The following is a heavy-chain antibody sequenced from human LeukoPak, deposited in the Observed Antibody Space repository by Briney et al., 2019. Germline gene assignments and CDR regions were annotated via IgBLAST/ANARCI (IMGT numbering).Heavy chain of an antibody. V-gene: IGHV4-31*03. D-gene: IGHD2-2*01. Sequence: SQTLSLPCPDSGDSLSTGGYYWAWIRQHRERGLEWIGYIYYSGSTHYNPSLQSRVTISVDTSKNQFSLNLNSVAAADTAVYYCARVIVVVPIGVYHYYAMDVWGQGTTVTVSS. J-gene: IGHJ6*02. CDR3: ARVIVVVPIGVYHYYAMDV. CDR2: IYYSGST. CDR1: GDSLSTGGYY.